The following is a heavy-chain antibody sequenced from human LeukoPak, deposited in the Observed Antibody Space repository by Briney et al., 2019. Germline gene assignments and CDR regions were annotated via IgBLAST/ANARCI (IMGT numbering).Heavy chain of an antibody. CDR2: ISYDGSNK. Sequence: PGGSLRLSCAASGFTFSSYAMHWVRQAPGKGLEWVAVISYDGSNKYYADSVKGRFTISRDNSKNTLYLQMNSLRAEDTAVYYCARDTPEEGFWSGYVRIVYYMDVWGKGTTVTVSS. CDR1: GFTFSSYA. J-gene: IGHJ6*03. D-gene: IGHD3-3*01. V-gene: IGHV3-30-3*01. CDR3: ARDTPEEGFWSGYVRIVYYMDV.